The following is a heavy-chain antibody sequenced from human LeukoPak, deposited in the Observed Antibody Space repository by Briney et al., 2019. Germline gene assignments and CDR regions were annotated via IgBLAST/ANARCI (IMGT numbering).Heavy chain of an antibody. CDR1: GFTFSSYE. J-gene: IGHJ4*02. V-gene: IGHV3-48*03. Sequence: GESLRLSCAASGFTFSSYEMNWVRQAPGKGLEWVSYISSSGSTIYYADSVKGRFTISRDNSKNTLYLQMNSLRAEDTAVYYCAKAQSWYFPCGYWGQGTLVTVSS. D-gene: IGHD6-13*01. CDR2: ISSSGSTI. CDR3: AKAQSWYFPCGY.